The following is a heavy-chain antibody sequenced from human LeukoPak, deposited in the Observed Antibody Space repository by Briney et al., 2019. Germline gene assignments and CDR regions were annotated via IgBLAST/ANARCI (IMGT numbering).Heavy chain of an antibody. J-gene: IGHJ4*02. Sequence: AGGSLRLSCAASGFIFSSYGMHWVRQAPGKGLEWVAFIRYDGSNKYYADSVKGRFTISRDNSKNTLYLQMNSLRAEDTAVYYCARDKYSYGPFFDYWGQGTLVTVSS. D-gene: IGHD5-18*01. CDR1: GFIFSSYG. V-gene: IGHV3-30*02. CDR2: IRYDGSNK. CDR3: ARDKYSYGPFFDY.